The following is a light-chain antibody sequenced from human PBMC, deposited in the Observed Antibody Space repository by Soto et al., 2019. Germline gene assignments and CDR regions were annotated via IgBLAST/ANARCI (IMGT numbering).Light chain of an antibody. J-gene: IGKJ1*01. CDR1: QRISTW. Sequence: DIQMTQSPSTLSASVGDRVTITCRASQRISTWLAWYQQKPGKAPKLLIYKASTLESGVPSRFSGSGSGTEFTLTISSLQPDDFATYDCQQYNSYSSFGQGPKVEIK. CDR3: QQYNSYSS. CDR2: KAS. V-gene: IGKV1-5*03.